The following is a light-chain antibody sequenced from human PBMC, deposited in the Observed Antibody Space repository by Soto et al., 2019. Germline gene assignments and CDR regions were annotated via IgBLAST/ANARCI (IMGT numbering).Light chain of an antibody. Sequence: EIVMTQSPAALSVSLGERVSLTCRASQAVSSYLAWYQQKPGQAPRLLISDASTRATDIPDSFSGSGSGTDFTLTISSLQSSDLALYYCLQYSTWPPLYTFGQGTKLEIK. CDR1: QAVSSY. V-gene: IGKV3-15*01. J-gene: IGKJ2*01. CDR3: LQYSTWPPLYT. CDR2: DAS.